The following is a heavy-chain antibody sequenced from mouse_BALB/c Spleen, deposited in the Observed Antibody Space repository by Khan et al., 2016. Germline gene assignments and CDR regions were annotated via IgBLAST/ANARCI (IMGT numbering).Heavy chain of an antibody. D-gene: IGHD1-3*01. Sequence: QVQLKESGPGLVAPSQSLSITCTVSGFSLTSYGVHWVRQTPGKGLEWLGVIWAGGSTNYNSAIMYRLSISEDNSKSQAFVKRNSIQNDDTAMYYCASRKDIWGQGTTLTVSS. CDR3: ASRKDI. CDR2: IWAGGST. V-gene: IGHV2-9*02. CDR1: GFSLTSYG. J-gene: IGHJ2*01.